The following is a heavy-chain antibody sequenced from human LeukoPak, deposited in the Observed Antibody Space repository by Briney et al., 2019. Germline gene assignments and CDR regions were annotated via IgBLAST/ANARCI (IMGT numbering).Heavy chain of an antibody. V-gene: IGHV3-30*03. CDR2: ISHDGGRQ. D-gene: IGHD2-8*01. Sequence: GRSLRLSCEASGFTFNIYGMHWVRQAPGKGLGRVAVISHDGGRQSYGDAVKGRFTISRDNSKSTLYLQMKSLTPDDTAVYYCARDLMASVGDYWGQGALVIVSA. J-gene: IGHJ4*02. CDR3: ARDLMASVGDY. CDR1: GFTFNIYG.